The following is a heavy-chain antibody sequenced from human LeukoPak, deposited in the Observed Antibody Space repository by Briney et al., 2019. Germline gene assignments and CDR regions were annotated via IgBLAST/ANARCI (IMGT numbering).Heavy chain of an antibody. CDR1: GHSIIDSYY. CDR3: AREDDFWSGLIDY. CDR2: IYHTGST. Sequence: SETLSLTCTVSGHSIIDSYYWGWIRQPPGKDLEWIGSIYHTGSTYYNPSLKSRVTISVDTSKNQFSLKLSSVTAADTAVYYCAREDDFWSGLIDYWGQGTLVTVSS. J-gene: IGHJ4*02. D-gene: IGHD3-3*01. V-gene: IGHV4-38-2*02.